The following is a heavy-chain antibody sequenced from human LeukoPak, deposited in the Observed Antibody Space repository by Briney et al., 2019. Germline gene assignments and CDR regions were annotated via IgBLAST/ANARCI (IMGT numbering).Heavy chain of an antibody. V-gene: IGHV4-61*01. D-gene: IGHD3-10*01. Sequence: PSETLSLTCSVSGGSISSSSYYWSWIRQPPGKGLEWIGYIYYSGSTNYNPSLKSRVTISVDTSKNQFSLKLSSVTAADTAVYYCAREIGGDEGGAFDIWGQGTMVTVSS. J-gene: IGHJ3*02. CDR2: IYYSGST. CDR1: GGSISSSSYY. CDR3: AREIGGDEGGAFDI.